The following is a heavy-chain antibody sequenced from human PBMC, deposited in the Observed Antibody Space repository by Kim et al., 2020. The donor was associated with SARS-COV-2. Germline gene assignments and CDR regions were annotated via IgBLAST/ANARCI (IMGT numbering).Heavy chain of an antibody. CDR2: IYYSGST. Sequence: SETLSLTCTVSGGSISSYYWSWIRQPPGKGLEWIGYIYYSGSTNYNPSLKSRVTISVDTSKNQFSLKLSSVTAADTAVYYCATGGVTTLGWFDPWGQGTLVTVSS. V-gene: IGHV4-59*08. D-gene: IGHD4-17*01. CDR3: ATGGVTTLGWFDP. J-gene: IGHJ5*02. CDR1: GGSISSYY.